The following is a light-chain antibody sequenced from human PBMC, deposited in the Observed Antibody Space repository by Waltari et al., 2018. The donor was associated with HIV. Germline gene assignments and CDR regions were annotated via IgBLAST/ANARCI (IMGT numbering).Light chain of an antibody. CDR1: QSVSSN. Sequence: EIVMTQSPATLSVSPGERATLSCRASQSVSSNLAWYQQKPGQAPRLLIYGASTRATGIPARFSGSGSGTEFTLTISSLQSEDFAVYYCQQYNNWLLITFGPGTKVDIK. CDR2: GAS. CDR3: QQYNNWLLIT. V-gene: IGKV3-15*01. J-gene: IGKJ3*01.